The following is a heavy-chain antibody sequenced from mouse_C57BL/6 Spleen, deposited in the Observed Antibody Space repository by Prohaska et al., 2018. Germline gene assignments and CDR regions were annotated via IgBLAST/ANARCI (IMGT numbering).Heavy chain of an antibody. Sequence: TGQGLEWIGEIYPRSGNTYYNEKFKGKATLTADKSSSTAYMELRSLTSDDSAVYFCASRGYPWFAYWGQGTLVTVSA. V-gene: IGHV1-81*01. CDR2: IYPRSGNT. J-gene: IGHJ3*01. D-gene: IGHD2-2*01. CDR3: ASRGYPWFAY.